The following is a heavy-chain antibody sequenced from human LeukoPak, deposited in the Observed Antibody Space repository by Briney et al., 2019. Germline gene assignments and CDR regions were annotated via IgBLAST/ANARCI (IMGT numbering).Heavy chain of an antibody. CDR2: IIPIFGTA. V-gene: IGHV1-69*05. Sequence: SLNVSSTASGVTFTMYAISWVRQAPGQGLEWMGGIIPIFGTANYAQKFQGRVTITTDESTSTAYMELSSLRSEDTAVYYCARSLRAARRDFGDWGQGTLVTVSS. CDR1: GVTFTMYA. CDR3: ARSLRAARRDFGD. D-gene: IGHD6-6*01. J-gene: IGHJ4*02.